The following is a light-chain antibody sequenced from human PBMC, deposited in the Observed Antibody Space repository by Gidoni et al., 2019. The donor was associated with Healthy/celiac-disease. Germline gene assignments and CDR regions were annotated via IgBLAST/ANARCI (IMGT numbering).Light chain of an antibody. V-gene: IGKV3-20*01. CDR2: GAS. Sequence: EIVLTQSPGTLCLSPGERATLSCRASPSVSSSYLAWYQQKPGKTPRLLINGASSRAAGIPDGFGGGGSGKDFTLTIGRLEPEDFAVYYCQQYGRSLFTFGPGTKVDIK. J-gene: IGKJ3*01. CDR3: QQYGRSLFT. CDR1: PSVSSSY.